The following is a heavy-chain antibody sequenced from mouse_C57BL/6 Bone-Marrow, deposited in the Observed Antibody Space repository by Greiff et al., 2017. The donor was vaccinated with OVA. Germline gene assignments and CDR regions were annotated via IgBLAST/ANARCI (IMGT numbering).Heavy chain of an antibody. D-gene: IGHD1-1*01. V-gene: IGHV7-3*01. CDR1: GFTFTDYY. Sequence: EVHLVESGGGLVQPGGSLSLSCAASGFTFTDYYMSWVRQPPGKALEWLGFIRTKANGYTTEYSASVKGRFTISRDNSQSILYLQMNALRAEDSATYYCARALITTARFAYWGQGTLVTVSA. CDR3: ARALITTARFAY. J-gene: IGHJ3*01. CDR2: IRTKANGYTT.